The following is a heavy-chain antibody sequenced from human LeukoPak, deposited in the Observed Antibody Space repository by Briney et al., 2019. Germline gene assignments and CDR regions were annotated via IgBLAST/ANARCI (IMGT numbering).Heavy chain of an antibody. D-gene: IGHD2-2*01. V-gene: IGHV1-18*04. CDR3: ARELKIVVVPAAMYYYYGMDV. J-gene: IGHJ6*04. Sequence: ASVKVSCKASGYTFTSYGTSWVRQAPGQGLEWMGWISAYNGNTNYAQKLQGRVTMTTDTSTSTAYMELRSLRSDDTAVYYCARELKIVVVPAAMYYYYGMDVWGKGTTVTVSS. CDR2: ISAYNGNT. CDR1: GYTFTSYG.